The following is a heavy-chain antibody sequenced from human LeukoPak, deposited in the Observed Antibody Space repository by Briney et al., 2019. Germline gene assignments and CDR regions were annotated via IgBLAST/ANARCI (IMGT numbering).Heavy chain of an antibody. J-gene: IGHJ4*02. CDR1: GFTFEDYT. CDR3: VKDLSYDTSGSFFDY. CDR2: ISWDGTT. D-gene: IGHD3-22*01. V-gene: IGHV3-43*01. Sequence: PGGSLRLSCAASGFTFEDYTMHWVRQAPGKTLEWVSLISWDGTTFYADSVKGRFTISRDNSKDSLYLRMDTLRSEDTAFYYCVKDLSYDTSGSFFDYWGQGTLVTVS.